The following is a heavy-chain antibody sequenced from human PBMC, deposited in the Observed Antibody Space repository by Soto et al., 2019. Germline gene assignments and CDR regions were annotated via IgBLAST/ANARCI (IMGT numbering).Heavy chain of an antibody. D-gene: IGHD3-10*01. J-gene: IGHJ6*02. V-gene: IGHV3-33*01. CDR3: ATVLMVRGVRCGMGV. CDR2: IWYDGSNK. Sequence: QVQLVESGGGVVQPGRSLRLSCAASGFTFSSYGMHWVRQAPGKGLEWVAVIWYDGSNKYYADSVKGRFTISRDNSKNTLYLQMNSLRAEDTAVYYCATVLMVRGVRCGMGVWGQGTTVTVSS. CDR1: GFTFSSYG.